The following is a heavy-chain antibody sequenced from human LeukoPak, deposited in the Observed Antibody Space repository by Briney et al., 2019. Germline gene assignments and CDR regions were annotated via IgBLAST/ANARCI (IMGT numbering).Heavy chain of an antibody. CDR2: IRGGGGVT. CDR1: GFTFDNYA. V-gene: IGHV3-23*01. D-gene: IGHD3-10*01. Sequence: GGSLRLSCAASGFTFDNYAMNWVRQAPGKGLGWLAYIRGGGGVTRYSDSVKDRFTISRDNSKNTLYLQMNSLRAEDTAIYYCAKCSASYYNDAFDIWGRGTMVTVSS. J-gene: IGHJ3*02. CDR3: AKCSASYYNDAFDI.